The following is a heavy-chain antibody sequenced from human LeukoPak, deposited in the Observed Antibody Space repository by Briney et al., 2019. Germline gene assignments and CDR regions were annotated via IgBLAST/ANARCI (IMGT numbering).Heavy chain of an antibody. CDR2: ISYDGDKK. J-gene: IGHJ3*02. CDR3: SRYCSSTSCYEGDAFDI. CDR1: GFTFITYG. Sequence: GGSLRLSCAASGFTFITYGMHWVRQAPGKGLECVAVISYDGDKKYYADSVKGRFTISGDNSKNTLYLQMDSLRAEDTAVYYCSRYCSSTSCYEGDAFDIWGQGTMVTVSS. D-gene: IGHD2-2*01. V-gene: IGHV3-30*03.